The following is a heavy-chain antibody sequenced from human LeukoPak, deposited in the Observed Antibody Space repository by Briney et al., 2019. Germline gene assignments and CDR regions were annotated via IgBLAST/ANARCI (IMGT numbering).Heavy chain of an antibody. Sequence: SETLSLTCAVYGGSFSGYYWSWIRQPPGKGLEWIGEINHSGSTNYNPSLKSRVTISVDTSKNQFSLKLSSVTAADTAVYYCARGGESHANNIVVVPAASWFDPWGQGTLVTVSS. CDR1: GGSFSGYY. CDR3: ARGGESHANNIVVVPAASWFDP. D-gene: IGHD2-2*01. J-gene: IGHJ5*02. V-gene: IGHV4-34*01. CDR2: INHSGST.